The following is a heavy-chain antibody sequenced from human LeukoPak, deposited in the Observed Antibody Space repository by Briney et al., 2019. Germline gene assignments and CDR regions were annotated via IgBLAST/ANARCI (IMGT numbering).Heavy chain of an antibody. CDR2: ISWDDDK. Sequence: SGPTLAKPTQTLTLTCTFSGFSLSNTGVGVGWIRQPPGKALECLAFISWDDDKRYSPFLRSRLTISKDTSENQVVLIMTNMDPMDTATYYCAHSPAGGSYSHFDYWGQGTLVTVSS. CDR3: AHSPAGGSYSHFDY. D-gene: IGHD1-26*01. J-gene: IGHJ4*02. CDR1: GFSLSNTGVG. V-gene: IGHV2-5*02.